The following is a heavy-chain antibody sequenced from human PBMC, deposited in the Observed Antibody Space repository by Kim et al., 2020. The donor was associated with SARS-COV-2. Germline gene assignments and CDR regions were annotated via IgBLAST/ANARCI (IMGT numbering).Heavy chain of an antibody. Sequence: GGSLRLSCAASGFTFSSYAMSWVRQAPGKGLEWVSAISGSGGSTYYADSVKGRFTISRDNSKNTLYMQMNSLRAEDTAVYYCASSRELLQLRSDFWGLGTLVTVSS. D-gene: IGHD1-26*01. J-gene: IGHJ4*02. CDR3: ASSRELLQLRSDF. CDR1: GFTFSSYA. V-gene: IGHV3-23*01. CDR2: ISGSGGST.